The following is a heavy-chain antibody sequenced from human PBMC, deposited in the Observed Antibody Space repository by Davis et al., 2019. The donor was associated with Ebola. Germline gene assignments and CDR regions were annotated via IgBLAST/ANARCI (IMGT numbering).Heavy chain of an antibody. J-gene: IGHJ3*02. CDR2: IYYSGST. Sequence: SETLSLTCTVSGGSISSYYWSWIRQPPGKGLEWFGYIYYSGSTNYNPSLKSRVTISVDTSKNQFSLKLSSVTAADTAVYYCARLVLHAFDIWGQGTMVTVSS. CDR3: ARLVLHAFDI. D-gene: IGHD3-10*01. CDR1: GGSISSYY. V-gene: IGHV4-59*01.